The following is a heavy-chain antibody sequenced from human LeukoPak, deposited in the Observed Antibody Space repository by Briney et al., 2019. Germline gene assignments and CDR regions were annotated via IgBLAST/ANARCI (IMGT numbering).Heavy chain of an antibody. CDR2: IYYSGST. V-gene: IGHV4-39*07. D-gene: IGHD2-2*01. J-gene: IGHJ5*02. CDR3: ARVVVPAAIHWFDP. CDR1: GGSISSSSYY. Sequence: SETLSLTCTVSGGSISSSSYYWGWIRQPPGKGLEWIGSIYYSGSTYYNPSLKSRVTISVDTSKNQFSLKLSSVTAADTAVYYCARVVVPAAIHWFDPWGQGTLVTVSS.